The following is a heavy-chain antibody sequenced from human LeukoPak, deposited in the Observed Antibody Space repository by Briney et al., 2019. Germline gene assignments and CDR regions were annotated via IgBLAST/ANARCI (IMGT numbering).Heavy chain of an antibody. D-gene: IGHD3-10*01. J-gene: IGHJ6*02. Sequence: SETLSLTCAVYGGSFSGYYWSWIRQPPGKGLEWIGEINHSGSTNYNPSLKSRVTISVDTSKNQFSLKLSSVTAADTAVYYCAREGRITMVRGVIGVWGQGTTVTVSS. CDR1: GGSFSGYY. CDR3: AREGRITMVRGVIGV. CDR2: INHSGST. V-gene: IGHV4-34*01.